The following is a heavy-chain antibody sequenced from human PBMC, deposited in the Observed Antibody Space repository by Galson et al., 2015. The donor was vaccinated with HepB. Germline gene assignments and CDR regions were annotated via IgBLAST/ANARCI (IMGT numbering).Heavy chain of an antibody. CDR2: FDPEDGET. J-gene: IGHJ6*02. Sequence: SVKVSCKVSGYTLTELSMHWVRQAPGKGLEWMGGFDPEDGETIYAQKFQGRVTMTEDTSTDTAYMELSSLRSEDTAVYYCATVGFGELLYYYYGMDVWGQGTTVTVSS. CDR3: ATVGFGELLYYYYGMDV. CDR1: GYTLTELS. D-gene: IGHD3-10*01. V-gene: IGHV1-24*01.